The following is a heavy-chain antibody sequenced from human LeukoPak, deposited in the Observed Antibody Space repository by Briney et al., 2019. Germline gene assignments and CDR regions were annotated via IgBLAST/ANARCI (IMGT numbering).Heavy chain of an antibody. CDR2: INPNSGGT. CDR1: GYTFTGYY. Sequence: ASVKVSCKASGYTFTGYYMHWVRQAPGQGLEWMGWINPNSGGTNYAQKFQGRVTMTRDTSISTAYIELSRLRSDDTAVYCCARDPGSYESLGFDPWGQGTLVTVSS. J-gene: IGHJ5*02. CDR3: ARDPGSYESLGFDP. V-gene: IGHV1-2*02. D-gene: IGHD1-26*01.